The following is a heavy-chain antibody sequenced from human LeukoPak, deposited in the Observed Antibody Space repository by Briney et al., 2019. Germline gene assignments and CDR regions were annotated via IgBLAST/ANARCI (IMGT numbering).Heavy chain of an antibody. CDR3: ARDYRFDSGYDLLDAFDV. CDR1: GGSISSGVSY. CDR2: IYYSGSS. Sequence: SQTLSLTCTVSGGSISSGVSYWSWIHQHPGKGLEWIAYIYYSGSSSYNPSLKSRVTISVDTSKNQFSLKLSSVTAADTAVYYCARDYRFDSGYDLLDAFDVWGQGTMVTVSS. J-gene: IGHJ3*01. D-gene: IGHD5-12*01. V-gene: IGHV4-31*03.